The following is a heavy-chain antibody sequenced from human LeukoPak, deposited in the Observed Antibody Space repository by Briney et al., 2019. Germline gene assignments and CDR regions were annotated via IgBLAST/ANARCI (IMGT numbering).Heavy chain of an antibody. V-gene: IGHV4-38-2*02. J-gene: IGHJ3*02. CDR3: AREGSSWYYAFDI. CDR1: GYSISSGYY. CDR2: IYHSGST. Sequence: SXXLSLTCAVSGYSISSGYYWGWIRPPPGKGLEWIGSIYHSGSTYYNPSLKSRVTISVDTSKNQFSLKLSSVTAADTAVYYCAREGSSWYYAFDIWGQGTMVTVSS. D-gene: IGHD6-13*01.